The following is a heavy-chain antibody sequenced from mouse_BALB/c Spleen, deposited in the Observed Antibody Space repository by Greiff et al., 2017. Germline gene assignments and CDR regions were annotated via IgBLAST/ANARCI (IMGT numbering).Heavy chain of an antibody. Sequence: DVQLVESGPELVKPGASMKISCKASGYSFTGYTMNWVKQSHGKNLEWIGLINPYNGGTSYNQKFKGKATLTVDKSSSTAYMELLSLTSEDSAVYYCARCAYGSYAMDYWGQGTSVTVSS. D-gene: IGHD1-1*01. CDR1: GYSFTGYT. CDR3: ARCAYGSYAMDY. CDR2: INPYNGGT. J-gene: IGHJ4*01. V-gene: IGHV1-18*01.